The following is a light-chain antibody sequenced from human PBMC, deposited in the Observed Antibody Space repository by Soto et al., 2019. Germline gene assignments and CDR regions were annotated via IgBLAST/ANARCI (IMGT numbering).Light chain of an antibody. CDR3: SSYTTTSTWV. CDR1: ITDVGSSNY. CDR2: DVS. V-gene: IGLV2-14*01. J-gene: IGLJ2*01. Sequence: QSALTQPASVSGSPGQSITISCTGTITDVGSSNYVSWYKQHPGKAPKLMIYDVSNRPSGVSNRFSRSKSGNTASLTISGLQAEDEADYYCSSYTTTSTWVFGGGTKLTVL.